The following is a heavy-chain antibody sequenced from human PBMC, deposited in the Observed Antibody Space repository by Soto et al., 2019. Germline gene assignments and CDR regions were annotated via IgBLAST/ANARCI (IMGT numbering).Heavy chain of an antibody. CDR2: IKHDGSEK. Sequence: EVQLVESGGGLVQPGGSLRLSCAASGFIFSDYWVTWVRQAPGKGLEWVANIKHDGSEKYYVDSVKGRFSISRDNAKNSLYLQMNSLRAEATAVYYCARGSGSLDYWGQGTLVTVSS. D-gene: IGHD3-10*01. V-gene: IGHV3-7*05. CDR1: GFIFSDYW. CDR3: ARGSGSLDY. J-gene: IGHJ4*02.